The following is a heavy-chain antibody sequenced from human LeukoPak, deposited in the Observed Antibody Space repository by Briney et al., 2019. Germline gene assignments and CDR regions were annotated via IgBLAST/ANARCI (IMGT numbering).Heavy chain of an antibody. Sequence: ASVKVSCKASGYTFTGCYMHWVRQAPGQGLEWMGWINPNSGGTNYAQKFQGRVTMTRDTSISTAYMELSRLRSDDTAVYYCARDLGGYCSSTSCPFDYWGQGTLVTVSS. CDR2: INPNSGGT. J-gene: IGHJ4*02. CDR1: GYTFTGCY. CDR3: ARDLGGYCSSTSCPFDY. V-gene: IGHV1-2*02. D-gene: IGHD2-2*01.